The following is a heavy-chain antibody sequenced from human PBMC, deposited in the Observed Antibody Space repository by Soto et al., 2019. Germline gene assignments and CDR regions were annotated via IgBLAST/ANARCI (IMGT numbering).Heavy chain of an antibody. CDR3: ERGVGDYFDY. Sequence: SETLSLTCTVSGGSISSYYWSWIRQPPGKGLEWIGYIYYSGSTNYNPSLKSRVTISVDTSKNQFSLKLSSVTAADTAVYYCERGVGDYFDYWGQGTLVTVSS. CDR2: IYYSGST. V-gene: IGHV4-59*01. CDR1: GGSISSYY. D-gene: IGHD2-21*01. J-gene: IGHJ4*02.